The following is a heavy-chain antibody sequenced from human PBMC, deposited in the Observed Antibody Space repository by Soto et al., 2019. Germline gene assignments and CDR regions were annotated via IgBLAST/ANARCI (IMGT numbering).Heavy chain of an antibody. Sequence: QITLKESGPTLVKPTQTLTLPCTFSGFSLTASGEGVAWIRQPPGKALEWLALIFWNGDKFYSSSLKSRLTITKDTSTNQVVLTLPNMDPVDAATYCCARRVIGPATPQIAYWGQRTLVPVSS. V-gene: IGHV2-5*01. CDR2: IFWNGDK. D-gene: IGHD2-15*01. CDR3: ARRVIGPATPQIAY. CDR1: GFSLTASGEG. J-gene: IGHJ4*02.